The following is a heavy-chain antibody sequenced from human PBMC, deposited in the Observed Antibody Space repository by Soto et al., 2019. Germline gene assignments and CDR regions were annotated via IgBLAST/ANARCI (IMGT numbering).Heavy chain of an antibody. CDR3: ARGVAGSGFDL. D-gene: IGHD6-19*01. Sequence: HTLSLTCAISGDSVSSNTAAWNWIRSSPSRGLEWLGRTYYRSNWRHDYAVSVKSRITVNPDTSKNHFSLQLNSVTPDDTAVYYCARGVAGSGFDLWGQGTLVTVSS. CDR2: TYYRSNWRH. V-gene: IGHV6-1*01. CDR1: GDSVSSNTAA. J-gene: IGHJ4*02.